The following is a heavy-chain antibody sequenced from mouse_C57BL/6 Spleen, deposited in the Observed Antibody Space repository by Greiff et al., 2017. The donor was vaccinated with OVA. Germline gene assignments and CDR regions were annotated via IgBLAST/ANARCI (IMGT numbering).Heavy chain of an antibody. CDR3: AREVTTYFDV. CDR1: GYTFTDYY. J-gene: IGHJ1*03. V-gene: IGHV1-26*01. CDR2: INPNNGGT. Sequence: VQLQQSGPELVKPGASVKISCKASGYTFTDYYMNWVKQSHGKSLEWIGDINPNNGGTSYNQKFKGKATLTVDKSSSTAYMELRSLTSEDSAVYYCAREVTTYFDVWGTGTTVTVAS. D-gene: IGHD2-2*01.